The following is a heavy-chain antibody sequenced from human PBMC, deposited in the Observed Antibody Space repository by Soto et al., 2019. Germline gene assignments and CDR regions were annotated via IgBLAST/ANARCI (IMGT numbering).Heavy chain of an antibody. CDR2: ISASAGSA. D-gene: IGHD6-13*01. Sequence: EVQLLESGGALVQPGGSLRLSCTASGFTFNTYIMTWVRQAPGKGLEWVSSISASAGSAFYTHSVRGRFTISRDNSKKTLYLEANSLRPEDTAIYFCAKGTSSWYYLENWGQGTLVTVSS. CDR1: GFTFNTYI. V-gene: IGHV3-23*01. CDR3: AKGTSSWYYLEN. J-gene: IGHJ4*02.